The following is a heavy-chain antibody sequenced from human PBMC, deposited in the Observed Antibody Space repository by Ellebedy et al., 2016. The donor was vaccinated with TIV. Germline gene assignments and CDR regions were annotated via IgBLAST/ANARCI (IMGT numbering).Heavy chain of an antibody. Sequence: GESLKISCADSGSTFSSYAMSWVRQAPGKGLEWVSGITNSGATTYYADSVKGRFTISRDNSKNTLYLQVDSLRAEDTAIYYCASDPWGVGPAFDIWGQGTMVTVSS. D-gene: IGHD1-26*01. CDR2: ITNSGATT. CDR1: GSTFSSYA. V-gene: IGHV3-23*01. J-gene: IGHJ3*02. CDR3: ASDPWGVGPAFDI.